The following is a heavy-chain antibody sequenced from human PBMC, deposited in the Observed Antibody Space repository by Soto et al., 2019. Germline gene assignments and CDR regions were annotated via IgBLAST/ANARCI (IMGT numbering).Heavy chain of an antibody. D-gene: IGHD4-4*01. Sequence: EVQRVESGGGLVQPGGSLRLSCAASGFTFSSYWMHWVLPAQGKGLEWVSRINDDGGRTSYEDSVKGRFTISRDNAKNTRYLQMNSLRDDDTAIYYCARRHRPSYTSDYCGQGTLVTVSS. V-gene: IGHV3-74*01. CDR2: INDDGGRT. CDR1: GFTFSSYW. CDR3: ARRHRPSYTSDY. J-gene: IGHJ4*02.